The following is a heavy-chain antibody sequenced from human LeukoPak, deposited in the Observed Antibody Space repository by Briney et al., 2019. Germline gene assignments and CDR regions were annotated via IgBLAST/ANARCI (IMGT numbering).Heavy chain of an antibody. Sequence: PSETLSLTCTVSGGSISSGGYYWSWIRQPPGRGLEWIGYIYHSGSTYYNPSLKSRVTISVDRSKNQFSLKLSSVTAADTAVYYCARDALPDEAAAGEWYNWFDPWGQGTLVTVSS. J-gene: IGHJ5*02. CDR2: IYHSGST. CDR3: ARDALPDEAAAGEWYNWFDP. V-gene: IGHV4-30-2*01. D-gene: IGHD6-13*01. CDR1: GGSISSGGYY.